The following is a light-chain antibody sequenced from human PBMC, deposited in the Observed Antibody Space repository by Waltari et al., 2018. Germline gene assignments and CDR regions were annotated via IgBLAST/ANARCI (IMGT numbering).Light chain of an antibody. CDR2: GAS. CDR1: QRISNY. J-gene: IGKJ4*01. CDR3: QQSHSAPLN. Sequence: DIQITQSPSSLSASVGDRVTIICRASQRISNYLNWYQQKPGKATNLLIYGASTLQDGVPSRFSGSGVGTDFTLTITSLQPEDFATYFCQQSHSAPLNFGGGTQVEIK. V-gene: IGKV1-39*01.